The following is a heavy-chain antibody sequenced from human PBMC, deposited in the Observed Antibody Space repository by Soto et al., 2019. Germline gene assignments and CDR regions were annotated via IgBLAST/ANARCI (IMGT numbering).Heavy chain of an antibody. V-gene: IGHV1-8*02. Sequence: QVQLVQSGAELKKPGASVKVSCKASGYNFFNYDMNWVRQATGQGPEWIGWVNPNNGDTDYGVRFQGRVTLTTDISTTTAYMELTSLRLDDTAIYYCAKVSRRGSAIDFDYWGQGTLITVSS. D-gene: IGHD3-10*01. J-gene: IGHJ4*02. CDR2: VNPNNGDT. CDR3: AKVSRRGSAIDFDY. CDR1: GYNFFNYD.